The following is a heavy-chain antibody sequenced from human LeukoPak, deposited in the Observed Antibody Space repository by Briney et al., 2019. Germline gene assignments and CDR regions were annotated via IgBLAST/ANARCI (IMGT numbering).Heavy chain of an antibody. CDR2: INHSGST. Sequence: SETLSLTCAVYGGSFSGYYWSWIRQPPGKGLEGIGEINHSGSTNYNPSLKSRVTISVDTSKNQFSLKLSSVTAADTAVYYCARDYTVTTLWFDPWGQGTLVTVSS. V-gene: IGHV4-34*01. CDR1: GGSFSGYY. CDR3: ARDYTVTTLWFDP. J-gene: IGHJ5*02. D-gene: IGHD4-17*01.